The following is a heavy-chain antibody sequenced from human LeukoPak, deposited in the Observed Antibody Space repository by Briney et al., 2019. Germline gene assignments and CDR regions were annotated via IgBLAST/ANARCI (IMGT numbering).Heavy chain of an antibody. J-gene: IGHJ4*02. CDR3: AHSREYSNAFGY. CDR2: IYWDDDK. D-gene: IGHD4-11*01. V-gene: IGHV2-5*02. CDR1: GFSLSSSGVG. Sequence: SGPTLVKPTQTLTLTCTFSGFSLSSSGVGVGWIRQPPGKALEWLALIYWDDDKRYSPSLKSRLTIIKDTSKNQVVLRMTNMDPVDTATYYCAHSREYSNAFGYWGQGSLVTVSS.